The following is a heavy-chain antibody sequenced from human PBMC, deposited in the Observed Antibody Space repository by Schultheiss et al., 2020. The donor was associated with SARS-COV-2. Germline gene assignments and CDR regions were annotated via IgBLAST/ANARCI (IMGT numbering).Heavy chain of an antibody. CDR3: ASGGYYYKGFDY. V-gene: IGHV4-39*01. CDR2: IYYSGST. D-gene: IGHD3-22*01. J-gene: IGHJ4*02. CDR1: GGSISSSSYY. Sequence: SETLSLTCTVSGGSISSSSYYWGWIRQPPGKGLEWIGSIYYSGSTYYNPSLKSRVTISVDTSKNQFSLKLSSVTAADTAVYYCASGGYYYKGFDYWGQGTLVTVSS.